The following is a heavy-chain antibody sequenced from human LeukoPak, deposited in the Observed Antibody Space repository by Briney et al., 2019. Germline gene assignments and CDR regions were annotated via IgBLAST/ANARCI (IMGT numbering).Heavy chain of an antibody. D-gene: IGHD2-15*01. Sequence: SETLSLTCTVSGGSISSSSYYLGWIRQLPGKGLEWVGSIYYSGSTYYNPSLKSRVTISVDTSKNRFSLKLSSVTAADTAVYYCARGCSGGSCYTGSDYWGQGTLVTVSS. CDR1: GGSISSSSYY. V-gene: IGHV4-39*01. CDR3: ARGCSGGSCYTGSDY. CDR2: IYYSGST. J-gene: IGHJ4*02.